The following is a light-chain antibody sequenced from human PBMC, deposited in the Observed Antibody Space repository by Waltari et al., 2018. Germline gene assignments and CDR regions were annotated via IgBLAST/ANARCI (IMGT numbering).Light chain of an antibody. CDR1: QSPFSSF. V-gene: IGKV3-20*01. Sequence: EIVLTQSPGTLSLSPGERATLSCRASQSPFSSFLAWYQQKPGQAPRLLIYGASSRATGIPDRFSGSGSGTDFTLTINRLEPEDFAVYYCQQYLSSPETFGQGSKLEIK. CDR3: QQYLSSPET. J-gene: IGKJ2*01. CDR2: GAS.